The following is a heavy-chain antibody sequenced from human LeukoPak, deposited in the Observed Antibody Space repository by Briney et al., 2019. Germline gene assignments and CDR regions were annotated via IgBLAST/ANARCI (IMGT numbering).Heavy chain of an antibody. Sequence: GGSLRLSCAASGFILSSYSMIWVRQAPGKGLEWVSSISSRSSYIYYADSVKGRFTISRDNAKNSLYLQMNSLRAEDTAVYYCAREKYDILTGYYFDYWGQGTLVTVSS. CDR2: ISSRSSYI. J-gene: IGHJ4*02. CDR1: GFILSSYS. D-gene: IGHD3-9*01. V-gene: IGHV3-21*01. CDR3: AREKYDILTGYYFDY.